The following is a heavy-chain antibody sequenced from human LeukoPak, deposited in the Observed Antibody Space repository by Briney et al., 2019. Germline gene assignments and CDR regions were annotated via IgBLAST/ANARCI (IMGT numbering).Heavy chain of an antibody. V-gene: IGHV3-23*01. CDR3: AKDYYEVRLHY. Sequence: LSLTCTVSGGSISSGGYYWSWVRQAPGKGLEWVSAISGSGGSTYYADSVKGRFTISRDNSKNTLYLQMNSLKAEDTAVYYCAKDYYEVRLHYWGQGTLVTVSS. J-gene: IGHJ4*02. CDR2: ISGSGGST. D-gene: IGHD3-22*01. CDR1: GGSISSGGYY.